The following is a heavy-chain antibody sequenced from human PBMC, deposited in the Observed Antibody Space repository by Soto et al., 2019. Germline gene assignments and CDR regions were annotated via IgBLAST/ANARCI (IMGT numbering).Heavy chain of an antibody. D-gene: IGHD1-26*01. Sequence: QVQLVESGGGVVQPGRSLRLSCAASGFTFSSYGMHWVRQAPGKGLEWVAVISYDGSNKYYADSVKGRFTISRDNSKNTLYLQMNSLRAEDTAVYYCAKERVGAGMDVWGQGTTVTVSS. J-gene: IGHJ6*02. CDR1: GFTFSSYG. CDR2: ISYDGSNK. CDR3: AKERVGAGMDV. V-gene: IGHV3-30*18.